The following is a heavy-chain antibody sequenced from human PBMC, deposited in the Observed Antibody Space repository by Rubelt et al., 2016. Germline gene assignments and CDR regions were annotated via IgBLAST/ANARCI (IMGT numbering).Heavy chain of an antibody. Sequence: QVQLQESGPGLVKPSETLSLTCTVAGGSITNYYGTWIRQPPGKGLEWIGSIYYRGSTNYNPSLKSRVTITVDTAKNQFSLKRGSVTAADTAVYYCARGPSPHNWFDPWGQGTLVTVSS. CDR3: ARGPSPHNWFDP. J-gene: IGHJ5*02. CDR1: GGSITNYY. V-gene: IGHV4-59*12. CDR2: IYYRGST.